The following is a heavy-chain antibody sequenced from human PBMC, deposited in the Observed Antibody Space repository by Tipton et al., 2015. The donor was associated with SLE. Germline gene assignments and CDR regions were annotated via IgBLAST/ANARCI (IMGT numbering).Heavy chain of an antibody. Sequence: SLRLSCGASGFTFSSYAMSWVRQAPGKGLEWVSGISGSGIITYYADSVKGRFTISRDNAKNSLYLQMSSLRAEDTAVYYCARDPETYSTTRQPGDYWGQGTLVTVSS. V-gene: IGHV3-23*01. D-gene: IGHD6-13*01. CDR2: ISGSGIIT. J-gene: IGHJ4*02. CDR3: ARDPETYSTTRQPGDY. CDR1: GFTFSSYA.